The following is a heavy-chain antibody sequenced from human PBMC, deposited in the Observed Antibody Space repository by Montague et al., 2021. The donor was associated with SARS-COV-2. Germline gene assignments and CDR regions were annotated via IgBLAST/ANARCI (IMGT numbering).Heavy chain of an antibody. CDR1: GGSITSTHHY. CDR3: GRVILSATSNPFDP. V-gene: IGHV4-39*07. J-gene: IGHJ5*02. D-gene: IGHD2-15*01. Sequence: SETLSLTSTVSGGSITSTHHYWGWIRQPPGKGLEWIGAIYNTGSNWLNPSLKSRVAISVDTSKNQFSLNLRSVTAADTAIYFCGRVILSATSNPFDPWGQGSLVTVSS. CDR2: IYNTGSN.